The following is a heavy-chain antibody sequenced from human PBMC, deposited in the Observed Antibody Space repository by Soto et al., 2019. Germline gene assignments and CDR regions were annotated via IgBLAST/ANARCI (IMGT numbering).Heavy chain of an antibody. CDR1: GFTFSRYW. CDR3: ARDEGRQGPEYFHH. CDR2: INTDESST. Sequence: EVQLVESGGGLVQPGGSLRLSCAASGFTFSRYWMYWVRQAPGKGLVWVSRINTDESSTSYADSVKGRFTISRDNAKNTLYLQMNSLRAEDPAVYYCARDEGRQGPEYFHHWGQGTLVTVSS. V-gene: IGHV3-74*01. J-gene: IGHJ1*01.